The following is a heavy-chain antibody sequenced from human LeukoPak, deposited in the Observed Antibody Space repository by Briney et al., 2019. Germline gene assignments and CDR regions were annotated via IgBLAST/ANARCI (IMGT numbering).Heavy chain of an antibody. CDR3: AKDWTPYGDYVFDY. CDR1: GFTFSNYA. CDR2: IRYDGSNK. J-gene: IGHJ4*02. D-gene: IGHD4-17*01. Sequence: GGSLRLSCAASGFTFSNYALTWVRQAPGKGLEWVVFIRYDGSNKYYADSVKGRFTISRDNSKNTLYLQMNSLRAEDTAVYYCAKDWTPYGDYVFDYWGQGTLVTVSS. V-gene: IGHV3-30*02.